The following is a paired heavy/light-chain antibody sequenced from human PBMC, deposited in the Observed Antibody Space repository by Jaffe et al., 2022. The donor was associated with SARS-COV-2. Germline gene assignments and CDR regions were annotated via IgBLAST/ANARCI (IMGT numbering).Light chain of an antibody. CDR3: LLYYSGARV. Sequence: QAVVTQEPSLTVSPGGTVTLTCGSSTGAVTSGHFPYWFQQKPGQAPRPLIYDTTNRYSWTPARFSGSLPGGKAALTLSGAQPEDEADYYCLLYYSGARVFGGGTKLTVL. CDR2: DTT. J-gene: IGLJ2*01. V-gene: IGLV7-46*01. CDR1: TGAVTSGHF.
Heavy chain of an antibody. Sequence: QVQLMQSGTEVKQPGASVKVSCKASGYTFTNYYIHWMRQAPGQGLEWMGRIDSGEGGTNSAQTLQGRFTMTRDTPTSTVYMELSSLTSADTAVYYCARAPRGGSTGDFDYWGLGTLVTVSS. J-gene: IGHJ4*02. V-gene: IGHV1-46*04. CDR2: IDSGEGGT. CDR1: GYTFTNYY. D-gene: IGHD3-16*01. CDR3: ARAPRGGSTGDFDY.